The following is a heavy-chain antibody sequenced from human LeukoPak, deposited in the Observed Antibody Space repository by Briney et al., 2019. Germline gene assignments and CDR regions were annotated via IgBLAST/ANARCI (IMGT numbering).Heavy chain of an antibody. CDR2: INHSGST. Sequence: SETLSLTCAVYGGSFSGYYWSWIRQPPGKGLEWIGEINHSGSTNYNPSLKSRVTMSVDTSKHQFSLKLSSVTAADTAVYYCARLPYCSGGSCYFDYWGQGTLVTVSP. CDR1: GGSFSGYY. V-gene: IGHV4-34*01. J-gene: IGHJ4*02. D-gene: IGHD2-15*01. CDR3: ARLPYCSGGSCYFDY.